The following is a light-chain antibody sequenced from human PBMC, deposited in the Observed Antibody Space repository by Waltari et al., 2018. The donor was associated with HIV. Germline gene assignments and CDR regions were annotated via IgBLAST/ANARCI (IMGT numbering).Light chain of an antibody. V-gene: IGKV1-33*01. CDR1: QDIINH. J-gene: IGKJ4*01. CDR3: QQYETLPLT. CDR2: DAS. Sequence: DIRVTQSPSSLSASVGARVTLTCQASQDIINHLNWYQQKPGKAPELLIFDASHLEPGVTSRFSGSGSGTHFTLTISSLHPEDFATYFCQQYETLPLTFGGGTRVDIK.